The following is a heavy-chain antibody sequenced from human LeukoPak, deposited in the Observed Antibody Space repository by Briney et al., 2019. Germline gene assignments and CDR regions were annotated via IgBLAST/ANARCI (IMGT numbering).Heavy chain of an antibody. V-gene: IGHV4-34*01. J-gene: IGHJ4*02. CDR3: ARLSRKGDY. Sequence: PSETLSLTCAVYGGSFSGYYWSWIRQPPGKGLEWIGETNHSGSTNYNPSLKSRVTISVDTSKNQFSLKLSSVTAADTAVYHCARLSRKGDYWGQGTLVTVSS. CDR1: GGSFSGYY. CDR2: TNHSGST.